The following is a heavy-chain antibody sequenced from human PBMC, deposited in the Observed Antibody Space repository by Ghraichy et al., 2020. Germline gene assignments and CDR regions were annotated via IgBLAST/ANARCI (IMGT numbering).Heavy chain of an antibody. CDR2: ISGSGGST. CDR3: AKSSRVGIAYSSSWYRGDAFDI. D-gene: IGHD6-13*01. CDR1: GFTFSSYA. Sequence: GGSLRLSCAASGFTFSSYAMSWVRQAPGKGLEWVSAISGSGGSTYYADSVKGRFTISRDNSKNTLYLQMNSLRAEDTAVYYCAKSSRVGIAYSSSWYRGDAFDIWGQGTMVTVSS. J-gene: IGHJ3*02. V-gene: IGHV3-23*01.